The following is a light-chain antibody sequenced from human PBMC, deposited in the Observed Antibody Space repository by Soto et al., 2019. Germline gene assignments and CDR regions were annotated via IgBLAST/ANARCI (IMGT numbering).Light chain of an antibody. CDR3: SSYAGSSYWV. CDR1: SSDVGGYDY. J-gene: IGLJ3*02. V-gene: IGLV2-8*01. Sequence: QSALTQPPSASGSPGQSVTISCTGTSSDVGGYDYVSWYQQHPGKAPKLMIYDVSTRPTGVPDRFSAAKSGNTASLTVSGLQAEDEADYYCSSYAGSSYWVFGGGTKVTVL. CDR2: DVS.